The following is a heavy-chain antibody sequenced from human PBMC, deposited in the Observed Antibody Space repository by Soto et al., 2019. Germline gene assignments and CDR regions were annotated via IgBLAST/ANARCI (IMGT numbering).Heavy chain of an antibody. J-gene: IGHJ5*02. CDR1: GGSISSSSYY. V-gene: IGHV4-39*01. Sequence: SETLSLTCTVSGGSISSSSYYWGWIRQPPGKGLEWIGSIYYSGSTYYNPSLKSRVTISVDTSKNQFSLKLSSVTAADTAVYYCARLGINSIAAAANNWFDPWGQGTLVTVSS. CDR2: IYYSGST. CDR3: ARLGINSIAAAANNWFDP. D-gene: IGHD6-13*01.